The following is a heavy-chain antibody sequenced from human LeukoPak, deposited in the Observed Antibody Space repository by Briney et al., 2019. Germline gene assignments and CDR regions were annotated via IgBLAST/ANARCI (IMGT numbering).Heavy chain of an antibody. J-gene: IGHJ4*02. D-gene: IGHD2-2*01. CDR2: IRYDGSNK. V-gene: IGHV3-33*01. CDR1: GFTFSSYG. CDR3: ARSNQLLGFVLDY. Sequence: PGGSLRLSCAASGFTFSSYGMHWVRQAPGKGLEWVAVIRYDGSNKYYADSVKGRFTISRDNSKNTLYLQMNSLRAEDTAVYYCARSNQLLGFVLDYWGQGTLVTVSS.